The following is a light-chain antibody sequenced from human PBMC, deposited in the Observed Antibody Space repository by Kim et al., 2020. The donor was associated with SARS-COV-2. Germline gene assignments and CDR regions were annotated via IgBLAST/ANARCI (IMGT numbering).Light chain of an antibody. CDR2: GRN. CDR1: SRSNDY. V-gene: IGLV3-19*01. Sequence: ALGQTGRITWQGTSRSNDYASGYQQRRRQAPVVVIYGRNDRPSGIPDRFSGSNSGNTASLTITGAQAEDEANYYCNSRDSSGNHLVFGGGTQLTVL. J-gene: IGLJ3*02. CDR3: NSRDSSGNHLV.